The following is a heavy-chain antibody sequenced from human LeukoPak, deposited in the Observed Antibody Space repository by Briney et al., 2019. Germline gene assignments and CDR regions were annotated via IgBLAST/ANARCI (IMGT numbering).Heavy chain of an antibody. Sequence: KPSETLSLTCAVYGGSFSGYYWSWIRQPPGKGLEWIGEINHSGSTNYNPSLKSRVTILVDTSKNQFSLKLSSVTAADTAVYYCARVYYYYMDVWGKGTTVTVSS. CDR3: ARVYYYYMDV. V-gene: IGHV4-34*01. J-gene: IGHJ6*03. CDR1: GGSFSGYY. CDR2: INHSGST.